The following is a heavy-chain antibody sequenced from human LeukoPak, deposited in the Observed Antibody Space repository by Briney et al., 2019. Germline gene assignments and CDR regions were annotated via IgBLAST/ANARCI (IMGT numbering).Heavy chain of an antibody. J-gene: IGHJ3*02. Sequence: GESLKISCKGSGYSFTSYWIGWVRQMPGKGLERMGIIYPGDSDTRYSPSFQGQVTISADKSISTAYLQWSSLKASDTAMYYCARHRGPVWFGELFDAFDIWGQGTMVTVSS. V-gene: IGHV5-51*01. CDR1: GYSFTSYW. CDR3: ARHRGPVWFGELFDAFDI. CDR2: IYPGDSDT. D-gene: IGHD3-10*01.